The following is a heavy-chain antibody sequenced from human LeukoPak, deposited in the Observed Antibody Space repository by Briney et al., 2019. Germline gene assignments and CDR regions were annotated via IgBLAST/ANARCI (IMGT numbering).Heavy chain of an antibody. V-gene: IGHV3-11*01. CDR1: GFTFSDYC. Sequence: PGGSLRLSCAASGFTFSDYCMSWFRQAPGKGLEWLSYIDGSDGGIYYADSVRGRFTISRDNSKNTLYLQMNSLRAEDTAVYYCAGAQGISARWWGQGTLVTVSS. J-gene: IGHJ4*02. CDR2: IDGSDGGI. CDR3: AGAQGISARW. D-gene: IGHD6-6*01.